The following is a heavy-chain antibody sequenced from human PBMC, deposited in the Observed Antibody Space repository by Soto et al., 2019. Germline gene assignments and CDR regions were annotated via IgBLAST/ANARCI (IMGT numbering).Heavy chain of an antibody. Sequence: PLETLSLTCTVSGGSISSGGYYWSWIRQHPGKGLEWIGYIYSSGGTYYHPSLKSRLIVSSDTSKNQFSLRLNSVTAADTAVYYCARGKDSDGYYYSDYWGQGTLVTVSS. CDR3: ARGKDSDGYYYSDY. D-gene: IGHD3-22*01. V-gene: IGHV4-31*03. CDR1: GGSISSGGYY. J-gene: IGHJ4*02. CDR2: IYSSGGT.